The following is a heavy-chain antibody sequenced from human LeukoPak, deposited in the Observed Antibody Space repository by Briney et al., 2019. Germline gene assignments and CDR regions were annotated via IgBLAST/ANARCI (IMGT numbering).Heavy chain of an antibody. V-gene: IGHV4-59*01. CDR2: IYYSGST. J-gene: IGHJ5*02. Sequence: SETLSLTCTVSGGSISNYYWSWIRQPPEKRLEWIGYIYYSGSTNSNPSLKSRVTISVDTSKNQFSLKLSSVTAADTAVYYCARARLWFDPWGQGTLVTVSS. CDR1: GGSISNYY. CDR3: ARARLWFDP.